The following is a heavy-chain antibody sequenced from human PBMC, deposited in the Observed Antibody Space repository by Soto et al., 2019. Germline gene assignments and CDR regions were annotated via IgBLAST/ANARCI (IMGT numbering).Heavy chain of an antibody. CDR1: GFSLSTSGLG. V-gene: IGHV2-5*01. CDR3: APRVTPPTGPYFDS. D-gene: IGHD2-15*01. Sequence: QITLKESGPTLVKPTQTLTLTCTFSGFSLSTSGLGVGWIRQPPGKALEWLALIYWNDDKRYSPSLKNRLTIPRDTSKNQVVLTVPKMDPVDTATYYCAPRVTPPTGPYFDSWGQGTLVTVSS. CDR2: IYWNDDK. J-gene: IGHJ4*02.